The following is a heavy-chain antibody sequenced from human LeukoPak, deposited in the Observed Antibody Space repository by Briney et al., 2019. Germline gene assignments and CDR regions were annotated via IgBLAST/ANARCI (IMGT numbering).Heavy chain of an antibody. V-gene: IGHV3-23*01. CDR2: ISGSGNKT. Sequence: GGSLRLSCAASGFTFSHFAMSWVRQAPGKGLQWVSTISGSGNKTYDADSVKGRFTISRDNSKNTLYLQMTGLRAEDTAVYYCAKLKRVGIAPFGDWGQGILVTVSS. D-gene: IGHD3-10*01. CDR3: AKLKRVGIAPFGD. CDR1: GFTFSHFA. J-gene: IGHJ4*02.